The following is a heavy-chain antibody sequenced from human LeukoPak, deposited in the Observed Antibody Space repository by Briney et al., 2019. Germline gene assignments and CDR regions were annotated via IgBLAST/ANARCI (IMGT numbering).Heavy chain of an antibody. CDR3: ARGDIVVVPAAIVTYGMDV. J-gene: IGHJ6*02. CDR2: ISSSGSTI. V-gene: IGHV3-11*01. CDR1: GFTFSDYY. Sequence: GGSLRLSCAASGFTFSDYYMSWIRQAPGKGLEWVSYISSSGSTIHYADSVKGRFTISRDNAKNSLYLQMNSLRAEDTAVYYCARGDIVVVPAAIVTYGMDVWGQGTTVTVSS. D-gene: IGHD2-2*01.